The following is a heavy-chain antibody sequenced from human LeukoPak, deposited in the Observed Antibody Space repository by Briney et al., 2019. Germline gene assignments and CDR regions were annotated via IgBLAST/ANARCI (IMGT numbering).Heavy chain of an antibody. CDR3: ATSHTDCSGGSCYAFVPGRVFDY. CDR1: GYTFTSYG. J-gene: IGHJ4*02. Sequence: GASVKVSCKASGYTFTSYGISWVRQAPGQGLEWMGWISAYNGNTNYAQKLQGRVTMTTDTSTSTAYMELRSLRSDDTAVYYCATSHTDCSGGSCYAFVPGRVFDYWGQGTLVTVSS. D-gene: IGHD2-15*01. CDR2: ISAYNGNT. V-gene: IGHV1-18*01.